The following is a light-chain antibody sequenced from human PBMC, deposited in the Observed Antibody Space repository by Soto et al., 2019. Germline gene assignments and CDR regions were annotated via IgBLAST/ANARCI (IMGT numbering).Light chain of an antibody. CDR2: DAS. CDR1: RSISAC. J-gene: IGKJ1*01. CDR3: QQRSNWPPWT. V-gene: IGKV3-11*01. Sequence: EIVMTQSPATLSLSPGERATLSCRASRSISACLAWYQQKPGQAPRLLIYDASSRATGIPDRFSGTGSATDFTLPISSLEPEDFAAYYCQQRSNWPPWTFGQGTKVDIK.